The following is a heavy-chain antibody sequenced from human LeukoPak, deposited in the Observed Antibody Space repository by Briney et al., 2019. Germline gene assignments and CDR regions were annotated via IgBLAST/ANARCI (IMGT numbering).Heavy chain of an antibody. Sequence: GGSLRLSCAASGLAFSAYMMHWVRQAPRKGLVWVSRISTDGYTTDYADFVQGRFTASRDNTKNTWSLEMNSLRAEDTAVYYCVVGGSPGYWGQGTLVTVSS. CDR3: VVGGSPGY. J-gene: IGHJ4*02. CDR1: GLAFSAYM. D-gene: IGHD2-15*01. V-gene: IGHV3-74*01. CDR2: ISTDGYTT.